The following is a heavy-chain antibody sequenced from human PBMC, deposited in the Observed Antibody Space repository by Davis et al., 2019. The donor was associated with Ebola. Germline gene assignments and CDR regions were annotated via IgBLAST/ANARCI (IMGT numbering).Heavy chain of an antibody. J-gene: IGHJ4*02. D-gene: IGHD1-1*01. CDR3: ARDRANWNLPFDY. CDR1: GFTFSSYS. Sequence: GESLKISCAASGFTFSSYSMNWVRQAPGKGLEWVSYISSSSSTIYYADSVKGRFTISSDNAKNSLYLQMNSLRDEDTAVYYCARDRANWNLPFDYWGQGTLVTVSS. V-gene: IGHV3-48*02. CDR2: ISSSSSTI.